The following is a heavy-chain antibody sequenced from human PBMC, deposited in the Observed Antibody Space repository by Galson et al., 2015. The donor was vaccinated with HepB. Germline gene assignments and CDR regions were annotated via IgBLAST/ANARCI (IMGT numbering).Heavy chain of an antibody. CDR1: GGSISSYY. Sequence: LSLTCTVSGGSISSYYWNWIRQPPGKGLEWIGYIYYSGSTNYNPSLKSRVTISADTSKNQFSLRLSSVTAADTAVYYCSTLQCTSSSCTDYWGQGTLVTVSS. V-gene: IGHV4-59*08. J-gene: IGHJ4*02. CDR2: IYYSGST. D-gene: IGHD2-2*01. CDR3: STLQCTSSSCTDY.